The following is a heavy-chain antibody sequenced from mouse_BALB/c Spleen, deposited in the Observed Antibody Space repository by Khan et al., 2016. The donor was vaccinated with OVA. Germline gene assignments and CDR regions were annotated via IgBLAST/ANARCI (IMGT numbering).Heavy chain of an antibody. CDR2: INPSNGYT. J-gene: IGHJ3*01. CDR1: GYTFTSYT. CDR3: VRDGAYHRNDGWFAY. V-gene: IGHV1-4*01. D-gene: IGHD2-14*01. Sequence: VQLQQSGAELARPGASVKMSCKASGYTFTSYTIHWIKKRPGQGLEWIGYINPSNGYTNYNQKFKDQATLTTDKSSTTAYLPLSSLTSDDSAVYNCVRDGAYHRNDGWFAYWGQGTLVTVAA.